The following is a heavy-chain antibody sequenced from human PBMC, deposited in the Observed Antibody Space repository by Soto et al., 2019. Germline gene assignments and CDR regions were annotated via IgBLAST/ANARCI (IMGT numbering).Heavy chain of an antibody. CDR2: ISYDGSNK. CDR3: ARDRAVVVTAIRTKYYYGMDV. CDR1: GFTFSSYA. J-gene: IGHJ6*02. Sequence: QVQLVESGGGVVQPGRSLRLSCAASGFTFSSYAMHWVRQAPGKGLEWVAVISYDGSNKYYADSVKGRFTISRDNSKNTLYLELNSLRAEDTAVYYCARDRAVVVTAIRTKYYYGMDVWGQGTTVNVSS. D-gene: IGHD2-21*02. V-gene: IGHV3-30-3*01.